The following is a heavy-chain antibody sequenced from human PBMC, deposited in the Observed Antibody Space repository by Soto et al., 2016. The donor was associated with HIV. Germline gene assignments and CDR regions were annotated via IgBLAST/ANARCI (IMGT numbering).Heavy chain of an antibody. CDR2: VYYSGGL. J-gene: IGHJ5*02. CDR3: AGYKITPGENWLDP. D-gene: IGHD5-12*01. CDR1: GGPISQYY. Sequence: QVRLLQSGPGLVKPSETLSLNCTISGGPISQYYWNWIRQSPGKKMEWLGYVYYSGGLSYNPSFKSRLFXSMDTSKAQFTLRLTSLTAADTAVYYCAGYKITPGENWLDPWGQGTRSPSPQ. V-gene: IGHV4-59*01.